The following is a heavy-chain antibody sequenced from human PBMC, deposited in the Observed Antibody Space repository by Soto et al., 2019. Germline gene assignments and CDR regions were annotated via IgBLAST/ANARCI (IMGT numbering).Heavy chain of an antibody. D-gene: IGHD1-1*01. CDR2: ISGNSGST. Sequence: EVQLLESGGGLVQPGGSLRLSCAASGFTFSSYAMSWVRQAPGKGLEWVSAISGNSGSTYYADSVKGRFTISRDNSKNTLYLQMNSLRAEDTAVYYCAKDVERWLQSNLDYWGQGTLVTVSS. J-gene: IGHJ4*02. V-gene: IGHV3-23*01. CDR3: AKDVERWLQSNLDY. CDR1: GFTFSSYA.